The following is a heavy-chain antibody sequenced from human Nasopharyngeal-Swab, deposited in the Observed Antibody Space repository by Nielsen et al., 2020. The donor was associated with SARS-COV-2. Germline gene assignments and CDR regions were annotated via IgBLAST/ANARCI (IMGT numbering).Heavy chain of an antibody. J-gene: IGHJ6*03. Sequence: SETLSLTFTVPGCSISSYYWSWTPQPPGKGLEWIGYIYYSGSTNYNPSLKSRVTISVDTSKNQFSLKLSSVTAADTAVYYCARGRVSFSYCYYMDVWGKGTTVTVSS. CDR2: IYYSGST. V-gene: IGHV4-59*12. CDR1: GCSISSYY. CDR3: ARGRVSFSYCYYMDV.